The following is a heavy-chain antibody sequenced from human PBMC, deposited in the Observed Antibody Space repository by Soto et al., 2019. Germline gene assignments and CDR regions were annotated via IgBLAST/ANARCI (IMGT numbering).Heavy chain of an antibody. D-gene: IGHD6-13*01. CDR3: AKGSKQQLVRIDY. Sequence: GGSPRLSCAASGFTFSSYATSWVRQAPGKGLEWVSAISGSGGSTYYADSVKGRFTISRDNSKNTLYLQMNSLRAEDTAVYYCAKGSKQQLVRIDYWGQGTLVTVSS. CDR1: GFTFSSYA. V-gene: IGHV3-23*01. J-gene: IGHJ4*02. CDR2: ISGSGGST.